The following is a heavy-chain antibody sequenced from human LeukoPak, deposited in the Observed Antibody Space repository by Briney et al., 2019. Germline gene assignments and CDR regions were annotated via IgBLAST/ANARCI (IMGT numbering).Heavy chain of an antibody. CDR2: INPRGGST. J-gene: IGHJ3*02. CDR3: AREGGITIFQEDAFDI. D-gene: IGHD3-9*01. V-gene: IGHV1-46*01. Sequence: ASVKVSCKASGYTFTSYYMHWVRQAPGQGLEWMGIINPRGGSTSYAQKFQGRVTMTRDTSTSTVYMELSSLRSEDTAVYYCAREGGITIFQEDAFDIWGQGTMVTVSS. CDR1: GYTFTSYY.